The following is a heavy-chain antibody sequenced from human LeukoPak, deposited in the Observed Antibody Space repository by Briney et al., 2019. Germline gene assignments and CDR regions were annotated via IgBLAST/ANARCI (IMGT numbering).Heavy chain of an antibody. CDR1: GYTFTGYY. CDR2: INPNSGGT. V-gene: IGHV1-2*02. D-gene: IGHD3-9*01. J-gene: IGHJ3*02. Sequence: ASVKVSCKASGYTFTGYYMHWVREGPGQGLEWMGWINPNSGGTNYAQKFQGSGTMTTHTSTSTAYMELSSLRSDDTAVYYCARDGYYDILTGYFSYAFDIWGQGTMVTVSS. CDR3: ARDGYYDILTGYFSYAFDI.